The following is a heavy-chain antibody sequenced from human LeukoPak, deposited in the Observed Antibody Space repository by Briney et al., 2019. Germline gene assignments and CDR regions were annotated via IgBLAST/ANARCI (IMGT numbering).Heavy chain of an antibody. CDR2: IYYSGST. V-gene: IGHV4-39*07. CDR1: GGSISSSSYY. J-gene: IGHJ2*01. Sequence: SETLSLTCTVSGGSISSSSYYWGWIRQPPGKGLEWIGSIYYSGSTNYNPSLKSRVTISVDTSKNQFSLKLSSVTAAGTAVYYCARVYYSSSYDYWYFDLWGRGTLVTVPS. D-gene: IGHD6-13*01. CDR3: ARVYYSSSYDYWYFDL.